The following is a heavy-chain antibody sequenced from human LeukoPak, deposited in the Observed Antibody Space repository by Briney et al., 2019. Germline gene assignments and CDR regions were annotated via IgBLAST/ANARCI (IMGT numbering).Heavy chain of an antibody. CDR2: ISAYNGNT. CDR3: ARGAYYYGSGSSPFDY. V-gene: IGHV1-18*01. D-gene: IGHD3-10*01. J-gene: IGHJ4*02. Sequence: GASVKVSFKASGYTFTSYGISWVRQAPGQGLEWMGWISAYNGNTNYAQKLQGRVTMTTDTSTSTAYMELRSLRSDDTAVYYCARGAYYYGSGSSPFDYWGQGTLVTVSS. CDR1: GYTFTSYG.